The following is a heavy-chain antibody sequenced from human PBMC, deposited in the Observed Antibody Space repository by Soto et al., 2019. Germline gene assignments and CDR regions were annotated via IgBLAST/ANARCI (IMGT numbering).Heavy chain of an antibody. Sequence: XXGRQAPGQGLEWMGGIIPIFGTANYAQKFQGRVTITADESTSTAYMELSSLRSEDTAVYYCARTYVEMATNGGMDVWGQGTTVTVSS. D-gene: IGHD5-12*01. V-gene: IGHV1-69*01. CDR2: IIPIFGTA. J-gene: IGHJ6*02. CDR3: ARTYVEMATNGGMDV.